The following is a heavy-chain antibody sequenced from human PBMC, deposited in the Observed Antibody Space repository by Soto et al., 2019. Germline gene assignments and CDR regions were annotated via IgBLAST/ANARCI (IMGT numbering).Heavy chain of an antibody. CDR2: INAGNGNT. CDR3: ARERAAAGYDAFDI. J-gene: IGHJ3*02. CDR1: GYTFTSYA. Sequence: ASVKVSCKASGYTFTSYAMHWVRQAPGQRLEWMGWINAGNGNTKYSQKFQGRVTITRDTSASTAYMELSSLRSEDTAVYYCARERAAAGYDAFDIWGQGTMVTVS. V-gene: IGHV1-3*01. D-gene: IGHD6-13*01.